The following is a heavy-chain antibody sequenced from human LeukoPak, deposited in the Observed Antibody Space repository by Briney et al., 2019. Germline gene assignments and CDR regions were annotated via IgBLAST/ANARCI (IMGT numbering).Heavy chain of an antibody. D-gene: IGHD5-12*01. V-gene: IGHV4-34*01. CDR1: GGSFSGYY. Sequence: SETLSLTCAVYGGSFSGYYWSWIRQPPGKGLEWIGEINHSGSTNYNPSLKSRVTISVDTSKNQFSLKVSSVTAADTAVYYCARGSNGYDSFDYWGQGTLVTVSS. CDR2: INHSGST. J-gene: IGHJ4*02. CDR3: ARGSNGYDSFDY.